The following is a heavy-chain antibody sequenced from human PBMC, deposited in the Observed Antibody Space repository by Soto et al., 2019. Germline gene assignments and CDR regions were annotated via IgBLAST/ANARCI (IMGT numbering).Heavy chain of an antibody. V-gene: IGHV4-30-4*01. Sequence: PSETLSLTCTVSGGSISSGDYYWSWIRQPPGRGLEWIGYIYYSGSTYYNPSLKSRVTISVDTFKNQFSLKLSSVTAADTAVYYCARDDYYGSGGPYGMDVWGQGTTVTVSS. CDR3: ARDDYYGSGGPYGMDV. CDR2: IYYSGST. CDR1: GGSISSGDYY. J-gene: IGHJ6*02. D-gene: IGHD3-10*01.